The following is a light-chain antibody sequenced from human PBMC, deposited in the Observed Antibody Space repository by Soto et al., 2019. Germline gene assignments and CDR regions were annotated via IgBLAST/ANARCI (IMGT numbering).Light chain of an antibody. CDR1: QGIGSA. Sequence: AIQFTQSPSSLSAYVGYRVSITFRSSQGIGSALAWYQLKPGAAPALLIYDASTLESGVPSRFSGSRSGADFTLTISSLQPEDFATYYCQNFRSSAISFGGGTKVDIK. CDR2: DAS. CDR3: QNFRSSAIS. V-gene: IGKV1-13*02. J-gene: IGKJ4*01.